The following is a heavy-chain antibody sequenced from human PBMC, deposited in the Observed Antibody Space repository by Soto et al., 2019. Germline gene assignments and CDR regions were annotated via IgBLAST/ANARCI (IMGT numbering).Heavy chain of an antibody. J-gene: IGHJ4*02. CDR1: GFTFSSYG. D-gene: IGHD3-22*01. CDR2: ISYDGSNK. V-gene: IGHV3-30*18. CDR3: AKDREYYDSSGYLDY. Sequence: PGGSLRLSCAASGFTFSSYGMHWVRQAPGKGLEWVAVISYDGSNKYYADSVKGRFTIPRDNSKNTLYLQMNSLRAEDTAVYYCAKDREYYDSSGYLDYWGQGTLVTVSS.